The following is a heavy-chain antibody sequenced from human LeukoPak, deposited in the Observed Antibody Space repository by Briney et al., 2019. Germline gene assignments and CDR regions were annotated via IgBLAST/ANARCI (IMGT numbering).Heavy chain of an antibody. V-gene: IGHV4-31*03. CDR1: GGSISSGAYY. Sequence: SQTLSLTCTVSGGSISSGAYYWSWIRQHPGKGLEWIGYIYYSGNTYYNPSLKSRVTISVDTSKNQFSLKVSSVTAADTAVYYCARALGCGGGTCYRYNWFDPWGQGTLVTVSS. D-gene: IGHD2-15*01. J-gene: IGHJ5*02. CDR2: IYYSGNT. CDR3: ARALGCGGGTCYRYNWFDP.